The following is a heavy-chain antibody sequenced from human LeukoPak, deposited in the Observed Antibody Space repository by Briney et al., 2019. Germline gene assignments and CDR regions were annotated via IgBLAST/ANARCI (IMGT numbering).Heavy chain of an antibody. V-gene: IGHV4-59*01. CDR3: ASIEVATTRHYYFGMDV. CDR1: GDSISGYY. Sequence: PSETLSLTCTVSGDSISGYYWNWIRQSPGKGLEWIGYIHYSGTTKYNPSLKSRVTMSVDTSKNQFSLKLSSVTTADTAVYFCASIEVATTRHYYFGMDVWGQGTTVTVSS. D-gene: IGHD5-24*01. CDR2: IHYSGTT. J-gene: IGHJ6*02.